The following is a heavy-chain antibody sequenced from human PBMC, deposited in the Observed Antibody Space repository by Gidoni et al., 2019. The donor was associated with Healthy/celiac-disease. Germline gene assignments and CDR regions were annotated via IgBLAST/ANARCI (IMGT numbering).Heavy chain of an antibody. Sequence: QVQLVQSGAEVKKPGASVKVSCKASGYTFTSYGISWVRKAPGQGLEWMGWISAYNGNTNYAQKLQGRVTMTTDTSTSTAYMELRSLRSDDTAVYYCARAGYSGYDHLWGRWSNTNSKFDYWGQGTLVTVSS. D-gene: IGHD5-12*01. CDR1: GYTFTSYG. CDR3: ARAGYSGYDHLWGRWSNTNSKFDY. CDR2: ISAYNGNT. V-gene: IGHV1-18*01. J-gene: IGHJ4*02.